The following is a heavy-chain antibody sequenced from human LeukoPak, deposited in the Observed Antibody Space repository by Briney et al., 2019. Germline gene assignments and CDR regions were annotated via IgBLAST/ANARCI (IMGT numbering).Heavy chain of an antibody. CDR1: GGSISRGDYY. D-gene: IGHD3-3*01. Sequence: PSQTLSLTCTVSGGSISRGDYYWSWIRQPPGKGLEWIGYIYYSGSTDYNPSLKSRVTISVDTSKNQFSLKLSSVTAADTAVYYCARMKTGSGYWENWFDPWGQGTLDTVSS. V-gene: IGHV4-30-4*01. CDR2: IYYSGST. CDR3: ARMKTGSGYWENWFDP. J-gene: IGHJ5*02.